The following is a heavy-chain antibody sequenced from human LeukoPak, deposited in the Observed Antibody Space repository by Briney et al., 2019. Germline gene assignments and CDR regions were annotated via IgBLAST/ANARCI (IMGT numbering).Heavy chain of an antibody. D-gene: IGHD2-2*01. CDR1: GFTFSSYA. J-gene: IGHJ4*02. CDR3: AKGGGIVVPAATPSFDY. V-gene: IGHV3-30-3*01. Sequence: QAGGSLRLSCAASGFTFSSYAMHWVRQAPGKGLEWVAVISYDGSNKYYADSVKGRFTISRDNSKNTLYLQMNSLRAEDTAVYYCAKGGGIVVPAATPSFDYWGQGTLVTVSS. CDR2: ISYDGSNK.